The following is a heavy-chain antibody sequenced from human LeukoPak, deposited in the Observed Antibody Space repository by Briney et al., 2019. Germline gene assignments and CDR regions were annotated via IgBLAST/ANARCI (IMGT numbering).Heavy chain of an antibody. D-gene: IGHD7-27*01. CDR3: ARRSIELGIYY. J-gene: IGHJ4*02. Sequence: SETLSFTCTVSGGSISSGDYYWSWIRQPPGKGLEWIGYIYYSGSTYYNPSLKSRVTISVDTSKNQFSLKLSSVTAADTAVYYCARRSIELGIYYWGQGTLVTVSS. CDR1: GGSISSGDYY. CDR2: IYYSGST. V-gene: IGHV4-30-4*01.